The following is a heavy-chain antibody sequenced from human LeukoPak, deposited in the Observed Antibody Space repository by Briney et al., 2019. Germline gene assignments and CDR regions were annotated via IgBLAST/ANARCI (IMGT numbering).Heavy chain of an antibody. D-gene: IGHD6-6*01. V-gene: IGHV3-23*01. CDR2: ISGNGGGT. J-gene: IGHJ4*02. CDR1: GFTFSSYW. Sequence: GGSLRLSCAASGFTFSSYWMHWVRQAPGKGLEWVSAISGNGGGTDYADSVKGRFTISRDNSKNTLYLQMSSLRVEDTAVYFCATGSIPVRPRNFDYWGQGTLVTVSS. CDR3: ATGSIPVRPRNFDY.